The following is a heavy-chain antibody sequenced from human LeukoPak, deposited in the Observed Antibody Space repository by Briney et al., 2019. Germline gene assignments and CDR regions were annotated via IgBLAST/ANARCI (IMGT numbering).Heavy chain of an antibody. CDR2: IIPIFGTA. CDR3: ARFDGYGDFFDY. CDR1: GGTFSSYA. Sequence: GSSVKVSCKASGGTFSSYAISWVRQAPGQGLEWMGRIIPIFGTANYAQKFQGRVTITTDESTSTAYMELSSLKSEDTAVYYCARFDGYGDFFDYWGQGTLVTVSS. J-gene: IGHJ4*02. V-gene: IGHV1-69*05. D-gene: IGHD4-17*01.